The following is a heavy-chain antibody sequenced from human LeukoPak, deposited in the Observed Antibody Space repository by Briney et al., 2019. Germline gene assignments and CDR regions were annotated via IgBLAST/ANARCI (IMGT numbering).Heavy chain of an antibody. D-gene: IGHD2-2*01. J-gene: IGHJ3*02. CDR1: GGTFSSYA. Sequence: SVKVSCKASGGTFSSYAISWVRQAPGQGLEWMGGINPIFGTANYAQKFQGRVTITTDESTSTAYMELSSLRSEDTAVYYCARNLGYCSSTSCLHFDAFDIWGQGTMVTVSS. CDR2: INPIFGTA. CDR3: ARNLGYCSSTSCLHFDAFDI. V-gene: IGHV1-69*05.